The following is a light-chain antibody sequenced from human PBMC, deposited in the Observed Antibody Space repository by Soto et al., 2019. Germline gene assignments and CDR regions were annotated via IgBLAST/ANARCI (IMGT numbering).Light chain of an antibody. CDR2: RNN. CDR3: AAWDDSLSGNWV. J-gene: IGLJ3*02. CDR1: SSNIGSNY. Sequence: QSVLTQPPSASGTPGQRVTISCSGSSSNIGSNYVYWYQQLPGTAPKILIYRNNQRPSGVPDRSSGSKSGTSASLAISGLRSEDEADYYCAAWDDSLSGNWVFGGGTKLTVL. V-gene: IGLV1-47*01.